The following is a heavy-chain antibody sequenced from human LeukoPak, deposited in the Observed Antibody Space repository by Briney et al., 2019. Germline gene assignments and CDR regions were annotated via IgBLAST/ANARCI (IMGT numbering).Heavy chain of an antibody. CDR2: INPSGGAT. J-gene: IGHJ4*02. V-gene: IGHV1-46*01. CDR1: GYTFTTYY. CDR3: ARNVGSGLDY. D-gene: IGHD1-26*01. Sequence: ASVKVSCKASGYTFTTYYIHWVRQAPGQGLVWMGFINPSGGATSYAQNFKGRVTMTRDMSTSTVYMGLSSLRSEDTAVYFCARNVGSGLDYWGQGTLVTVSS.